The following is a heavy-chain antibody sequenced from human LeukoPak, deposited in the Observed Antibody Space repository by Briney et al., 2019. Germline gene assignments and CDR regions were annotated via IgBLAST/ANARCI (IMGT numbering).Heavy chain of an antibody. J-gene: IGHJ4*02. CDR1: GGTFSSYA. D-gene: IGHD3-22*01. CDR3: AVDLTYYYDSSGVVFDY. CDR2: NIPIFGTA. V-gene: IGHV1-69*05. Sequence: SVKVSCKASGGTFSSYAISWVRQAPGQGLEWMGGNIPIFGTANYAQRFQGRVTITTEGSTRTAYMELSSLRSEDAAVYYCAVDLTYYYDSSGVVFDYWGQGTLVTVSS.